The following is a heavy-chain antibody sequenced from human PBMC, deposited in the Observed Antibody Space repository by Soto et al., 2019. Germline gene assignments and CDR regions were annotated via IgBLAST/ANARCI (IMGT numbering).Heavy chain of an antibody. Sequence: QVQLQQWGAGLLKPSETLSLTCAVYGGSFSGYYWSWIRQPQGKGLEWIGEIKDGGNTNYSPSLKSRVTISADTSKNLFSLKLNSVTAADTAVYYCARGQEAIVATHWDQGTLVTVSS. CDR1: GGSFSGYY. CDR2: IKDGGNT. J-gene: IGHJ4*02. V-gene: IGHV4-34*01. D-gene: IGHD5-12*01. CDR3: ARGQEAIVATH.